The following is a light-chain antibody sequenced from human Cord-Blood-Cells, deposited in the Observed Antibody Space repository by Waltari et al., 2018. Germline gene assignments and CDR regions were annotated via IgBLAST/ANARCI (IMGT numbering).Light chain of an antibody. CDR2: DVS. J-gene: IGLJ3*02. Sequence: QSALTQPASVSGSPGQSITISCTGTSSDVGGYNYVSWYQQHPGKAPKRMIYDVSNRPSGFSNRFSGSKSGNTASLTISGLQAEDEADYYCSSYTSSSTLVFGGGTKLTVL. V-gene: IGLV2-14*03. CDR3: SSYTSSSTLV. CDR1: SSDVGGYNY.